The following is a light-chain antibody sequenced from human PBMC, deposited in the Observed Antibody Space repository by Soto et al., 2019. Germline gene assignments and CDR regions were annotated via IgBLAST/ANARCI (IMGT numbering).Light chain of an antibody. J-gene: IGLJ1*01. Sequence: QSALTQPASVSGSPGQSITISCTGTSSDVGGFNYVSWYQQHPGKTPKLLIYEVRSRPSGVSNRFSGSKSGNTASLTISGLQAEDEADYYCSSYTSSSSGVFGTGTRSPS. V-gene: IGLV2-14*01. CDR1: SSDVGGFNY. CDR2: EVR. CDR3: SSYTSSSSGV.